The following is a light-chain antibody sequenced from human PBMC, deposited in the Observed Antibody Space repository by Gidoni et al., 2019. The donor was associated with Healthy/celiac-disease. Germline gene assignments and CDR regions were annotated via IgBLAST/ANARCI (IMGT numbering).Light chain of an antibody. CDR1: QSISSW. Sequence: DIQMTQSPSTLSASVGDRVTITCRASQSISSWLAWYQQKSGKAPKLLIYKASSLESGVPSRFSGSGSGTELTLTISSLQPDDFATYYCQQYNSYSGTFGQGTKVEIK. CDR2: KAS. V-gene: IGKV1-5*03. J-gene: IGKJ1*01. CDR3: QQYNSYSGT.